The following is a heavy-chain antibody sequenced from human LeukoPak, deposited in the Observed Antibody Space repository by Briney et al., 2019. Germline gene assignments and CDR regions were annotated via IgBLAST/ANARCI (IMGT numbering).Heavy chain of an antibody. V-gene: IGHV3-7*01. D-gene: IGHD4-17*01. CDR3: ARDGDYGDYLFDY. CDR2: IKEDGSEK. J-gene: IGHJ4*02. CDR1: GFSFSSYW. Sequence: GGSLRLSCAASGFSFSSYWMSWVRQAPGKGLEWVANIKEDGSEKDHVDSVKGRFTISRDNAKNSLYLQMNSLRAEDTAVYYCARDGDYGDYLFDYWGQGTLVTVSS.